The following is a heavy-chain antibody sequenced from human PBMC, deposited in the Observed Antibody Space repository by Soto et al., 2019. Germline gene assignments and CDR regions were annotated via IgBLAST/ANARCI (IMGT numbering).Heavy chain of an antibody. J-gene: IGHJ5*02. CDR1: GGSISSYY. V-gene: IGHV4-59*01. D-gene: IGHD3-9*01. CDR2: IYYSGST. Sequence: SSETLSLTCTVSGGSISSYYWSWGRQPPGKGLEWIGYIYYSGSTNYNPSRKSRVTISVDTSKNQFSLKLSSVTAADTAVYYCAVGYYDILTGNSPTENGFDPWGQGTLVTVSS. CDR3: AVGYYDILTGNSPTENGFDP.